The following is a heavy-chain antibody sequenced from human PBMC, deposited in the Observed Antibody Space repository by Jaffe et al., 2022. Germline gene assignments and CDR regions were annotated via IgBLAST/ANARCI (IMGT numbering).Heavy chain of an antibody. V-gene: IGHV3-43D*04. CDR2: ISWDGGST. Sequence: EVQLVESGGVVVQPGGSLRLSCAASGFTFDDYAMHWVRQAPGKGLEWVSLISWDGGSTYYADSVKGRFTISRDNSKNSLYLQMNSLRAEDTALYYCAKANTYYYDSSGIDPWGQGTLVTVSS. CDR3: AKANTYYYDSSGIDP. CDR1: GFTFDDYA. J-gene: IGHJ5*02. D-gene: IGHD3-22*01.